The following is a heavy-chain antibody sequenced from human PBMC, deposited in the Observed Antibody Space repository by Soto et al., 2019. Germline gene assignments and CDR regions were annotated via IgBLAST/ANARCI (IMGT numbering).Heavy chain of an antibody. V-gene: IGHV3-23*01. D-gene: IGHD6-25*01. J-gene: IGHJ3*02. CDR1: GFTFSSYA. CDR2: ISGSGGST. CDR3: AKARTRAGQRDAFDI. Sequence: PGGSLRLSCAASGFTFSSYAMSWVRQTPGKGLEWVSAISGSGGSTYYADSVKGRFTISRDNSKNTLYLQMNSLRAEDTAVYYCAKARTRAGQRDAFDIWGQGTMVTVSS.